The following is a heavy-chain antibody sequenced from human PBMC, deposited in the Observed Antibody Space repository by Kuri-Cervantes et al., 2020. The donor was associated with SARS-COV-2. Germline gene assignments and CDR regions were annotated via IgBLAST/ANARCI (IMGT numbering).Heavy chain of an antibody. V-gene: IGHV3-11*04. CDR3: ARDPVIERWLADWYFDV. D-gene: IGHD6-19*01. CDR2: ISNSGSTI. J-gene: IGHJ2*01. Sequence: GESLKISCAASGFTFSDYYMSWIRQAPGKWPECLSYISNSGSTIYYADSVKGRFTISRDNSKNTLYLQMNSLRAEDTAVYHCARDPVIERWLADWYFDVWGRGTLVTVSS. CDR1: GFTFSDYY.